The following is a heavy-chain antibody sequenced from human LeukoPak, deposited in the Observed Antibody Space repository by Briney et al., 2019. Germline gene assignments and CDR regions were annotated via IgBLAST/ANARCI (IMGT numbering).Heavy chain of an antibody. J-gene: IGHJ6*03. Sequence: GGSLRLSCAASGFTFSSYAMSWVRQAPGKGLEWVSAVSGSGGSTQYADSVKGRFTISRDNSKNTLHLQVNSLRAEDAAVYYCARGAVSGYCNYMDVWGKGTTVTVSS. V-gene: IGHV3-23*01. D-gene: IGHD2-15*01. CDR2: VSGSGGST. CDR1: GFTFSSYA. CDR3: ARGAVSGYCNYMDV.